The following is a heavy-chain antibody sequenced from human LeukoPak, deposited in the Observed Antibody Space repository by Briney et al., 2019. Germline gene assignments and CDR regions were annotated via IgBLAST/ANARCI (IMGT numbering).Heavy chain of an antibody. V-gene: IGHV3-53*01. CDR3: AREPNYIWGSYRYTDYFDY. Sequence: PGGSLRLSCAASGFTVSSNYMSWIRQAPGKGLEWVSIIYSGGSTYYADSVKGRFTISRDNAKNSLYLQMNSLRAEDTAVYYCAREPNYIWGSYRYTDYFDYWGQGTLVTVSS. CDR1: GFTVSSNY. J-gene: IGHJ4*02. CDR2: IYSGGST. D-gene: IGHD3-16*02.